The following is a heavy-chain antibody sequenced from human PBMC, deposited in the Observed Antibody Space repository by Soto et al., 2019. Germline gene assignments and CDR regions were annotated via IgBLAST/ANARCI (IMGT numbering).Heavy chain of an antibody. CDR3: AKDHLFSGWTSGGYFDY. Sequence: GGSLRLSCESSGCPFSSYAMSWVRQAPGKGLEWVSVISGSVGTTYYADSVKGRFTISRDNSKNTLYLQMNNLRAEDTAVYYCAKDHLFSGWTSGGYFDYWGQGALVTVSS. CDR2: ISGSVGTT. V-gene: IGHV3-23*01. D-gene: IGHD6-19*01. CDR1: GCPFSSYA. J-gene: IGHJ4*02.